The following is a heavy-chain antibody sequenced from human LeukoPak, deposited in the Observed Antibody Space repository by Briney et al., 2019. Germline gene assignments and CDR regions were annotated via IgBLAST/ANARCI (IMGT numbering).Heavy chain of an antibody. CDR2: ISTSGGTT. Sequence: GGSLRVSCAASGFTFSTYDMNWVRQAPGKGLEWVSHISTSGGTTYYADSVKGRFTISRDNAKNSLYLQMNSLRPEDTAVYYCAGAGFDYWGQGTLVTVSS. CDR1: GFTFSTYD. J-gene: IGHJ4*02. D-gene: IGHD4/OR15-4a*01. CDR3: AGAGFDY. V-gene: IGHV3-48*03.